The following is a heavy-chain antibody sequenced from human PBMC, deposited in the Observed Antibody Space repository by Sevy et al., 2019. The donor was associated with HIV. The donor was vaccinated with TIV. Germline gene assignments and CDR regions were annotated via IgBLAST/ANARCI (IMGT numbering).Heavy chain of an antibody. CDR2: FCFGGSKI. V-gene: IGHV3-23*01. D-gene: IGHD2-8*01. CDR3: AREGCTQPHDY. J-gene: IGHJ4*02. CDR1: GFTFSIYT. Sequence: GGSLRLSCAASGFTFSIYTMSWVRQAPGKGLEWVSTFCFGGSKIYYADSVKGRFTISRDNARNTVYLQMNSLRADDTAVCYCAREGCTQPHDYWGQGTLVTVSS.